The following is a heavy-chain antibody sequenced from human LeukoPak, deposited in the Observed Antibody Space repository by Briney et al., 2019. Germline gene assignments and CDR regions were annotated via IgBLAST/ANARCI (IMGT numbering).Heavy chain of an antibody. CDR3: RHGNSSGDY. CDR1: GLTFSTSW. J-gene: IGHJ4*02. D-gene: IGHD6-6*01. Sequence: PGGSLRLSCIASGLTFSTSWMNWVRQPPGKGLVWVSRINVDGSRTVYADSVKGRFTISRDNAKNALYLQMNSLRAEDTAVYYCRHGNSSGDYWGQGTLVTVSS. CDR2: INVDGSRT. V-gene: IGHV3-74*01.